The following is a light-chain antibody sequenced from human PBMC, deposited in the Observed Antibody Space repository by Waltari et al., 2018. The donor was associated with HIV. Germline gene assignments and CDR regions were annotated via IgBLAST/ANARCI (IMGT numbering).Light chain of an antibody. CDR1: GYNAGHQG. Sequence: HAGLSQPTSVSEDFTPTATLTCTGNGYNAGHQGAVWLQQYQGHPPKLLSYRNDGRPSGISERFSTSRSGNTASLTIFDLHPEDEADYYCSAWDARLTAWVFGGGTRLTVL. V-gene: IGLV10-54*04. J-gene: IGLJ3*02. CDR2: RND. CDR3: SAWDARLTAWV.